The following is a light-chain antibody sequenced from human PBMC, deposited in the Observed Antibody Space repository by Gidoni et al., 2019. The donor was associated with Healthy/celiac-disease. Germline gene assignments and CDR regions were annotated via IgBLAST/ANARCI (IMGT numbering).Light chain of an antibody. V-gene: IGLV1-51*01. CDR1: SSNLGNNY. CDR2: EDN. Sequence: QSGLTPPPSVSAAPGQKVTISGSGSSSNLGNNYVSWYQQLPGTAPKLLIFEDNRRSSGIPDLFSGSKSGTSATLDIIGLQSGDEADYYRVTWDSSMSVLFGGGTKLTVL. CDR3: VTWDSSMSVL. J-gene: IGLJ3*02.